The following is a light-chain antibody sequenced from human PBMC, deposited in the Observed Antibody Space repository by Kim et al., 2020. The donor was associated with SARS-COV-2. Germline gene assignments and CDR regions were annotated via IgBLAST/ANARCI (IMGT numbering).Light chain of an antibody. CDR2: DAS. Sequence: ASMGDRVTITCRASQDISNSLAWYQQKPGNVPKVLIYDASALHSGVPSRFSGSGSGTEFTLTISSLQPEDVATYYCQKYNAAPWTFGQGTKVEIK. CDR1: QDISNS. CDR3: QKYNAAPWT. J-gene: IGKJ1*01. V-gene: IGKV1-27*01.